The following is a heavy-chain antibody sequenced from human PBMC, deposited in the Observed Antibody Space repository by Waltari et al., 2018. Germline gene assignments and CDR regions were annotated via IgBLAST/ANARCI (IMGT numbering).Heavy chain of an antibody. CDR3: ARDEAPYGHSDPCGDCFH. CDR1: GFRFSAFS. Sequence: QVQLVESGGGVIQPGNALRLSCEASGFRFSAFSMHWVRQAPGKGLEWLAGISSDASDKYYRDSVKGRFSISRDNSNNTLYLLMDNLRPEDTAVYYCARDEAPYGHSDPCGDCFHWGQGALVIVSS. J-gene: IGHJ4*02. CDR2: ISSDASDK. D-gene: IGHD2-21*01. V-gene: IGHV3-30*10.